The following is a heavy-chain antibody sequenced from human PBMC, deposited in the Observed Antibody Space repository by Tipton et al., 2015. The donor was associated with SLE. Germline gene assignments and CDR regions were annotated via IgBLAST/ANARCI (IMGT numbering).Heavy chain of an antibody. Sequence: TLSLTCTVSGGSISSHYWSWIRQPPGKGLEWIGYIYYSGSTNYNPSLKSRVTISVDTSKNQFSLKLSSVTAADTAVYYCARESQLLFDYWGQGTLVTVSS. CDR1: GGSISSHY. CDR2: IYYSGST. CDR3: ARESQLLFDY. V-gene: IGHV4-59*11. D-gene: IGHD2-2*01. J-gene: IGHJ4*02.